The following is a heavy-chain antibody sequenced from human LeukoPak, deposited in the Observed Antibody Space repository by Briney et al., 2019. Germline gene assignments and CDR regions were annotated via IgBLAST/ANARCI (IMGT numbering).Heavy chain of an antibody. CDR3: ARHGYYDSSGYYGDY. Sequence: SQTLSLTCTVSGGSISSGDYYWSWIRQPPGKGLEWIGYIYYSGSTYYNPSLKSRVTISLDTSENQFSLKLSSVTAADTAVYYCARHGYYDSSGYYGDYWGQGTLVTVSS. V-gene: IGHV4-30-4*01. J-gene: IGHJ4*02. D-gene: IGHD3-22*01. CDR2: IYYSGST. CDR1: GGSISSGDYY.